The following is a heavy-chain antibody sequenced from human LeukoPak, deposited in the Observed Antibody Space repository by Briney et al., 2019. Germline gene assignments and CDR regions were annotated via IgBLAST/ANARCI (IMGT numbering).Heavy chain of an antibody. D-gene: IGHD3-3*01. J-gene: IGHJ5*02. Sequence: SETLSLTCTVSGGSISSYYWSWIRQPSGKGLEWIGYTYYSGSTNYNPSLKSRVTISVDTSKNQFSLKLSSVTAADTAVYYCARVERPAGFDPWGQGTLVTVSS. CDR1: GGSISSYY. CDR2: TYYSGST. V-gene: IGHV4-59*01. CDR3: ARVERPAGFDP.